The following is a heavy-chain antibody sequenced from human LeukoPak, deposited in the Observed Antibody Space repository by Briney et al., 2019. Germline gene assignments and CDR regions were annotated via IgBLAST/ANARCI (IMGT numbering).Heavy chain of an antibody. V-gene: IGHV3-9*01. CDR1: GFTFDDYA. Sequence: GGSLRLSCAASGFTFDDYAMHWVRQAPGKGLEWVSGISWNSGSIGYADSVKGRFTISRDNAKNSLYLQMNSLRAEDTALYYCAKNEPPFGYFDLWGRGTLVTVSS. J-gene: IGHJ2*01. D-gene: IGHD1-1*01. CDR2: ISWNSGSI. CDR3: AKNEPPFGYFDL.